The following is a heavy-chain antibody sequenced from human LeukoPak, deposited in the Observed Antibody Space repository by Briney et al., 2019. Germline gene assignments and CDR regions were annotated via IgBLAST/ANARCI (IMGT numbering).Heavy chain of an antibody. J-gene: IGHJ4*02. CDR2: VYHSGIT. V-gene: IGHV4-38-2*02. D-gene: IGHD6-19*01. Sequence: PSETLSLTCTVSGYSIKSDYSWGWIRQPPGRGLEWIASVYHSGITYCNPSLKSRVTISVDTSKNQFSLKLSSVTAADTAVYFCARGQDDSSGSLLFDYWGQGTLVTVSS. CDR1: GYSIKSDYS. CDR3: ARGQDDSSGSLLFDY.